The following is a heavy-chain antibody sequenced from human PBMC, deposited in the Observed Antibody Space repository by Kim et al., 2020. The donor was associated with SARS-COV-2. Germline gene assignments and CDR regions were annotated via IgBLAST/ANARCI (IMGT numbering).Heavy chain of an antibody. Sequence: SETLSLTCTVSGGSISSYYWSWIRQPPGKGLEWIGYIYYSGSTNYNPSLKSRVTISVDTSKNQFSLKLSSVTAADTAVYYCARDMGAAADYWGQGTLVTVSS. CDR1: GGSISSYY. V-gene: IGHV4-59*01. CDR2: IYYSGST. J-gene: IGHJ4*02. D-gene: IGHD6-13*01. CDR3: ARDMGAAADY.